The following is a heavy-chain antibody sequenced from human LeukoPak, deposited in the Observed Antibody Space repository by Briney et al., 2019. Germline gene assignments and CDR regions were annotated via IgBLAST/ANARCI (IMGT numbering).Heavy chain of an antibody. V-gene: IGHV4-34*01. CDR1: GGSFSGYY. J-gene: IGHJ4*02. D-gene: IGHD6-6*01. CDR2: INHSGST. Sequence: KTSETLSLTCAVYGGSFSGYYWSWIRQPPGKGLEWIGEINHSGSTNYNPSLKSRVTISVDTSKNQFSLKLSSVTAADTAVYYCARLHIGQLVGDYWGQGTLVTVSS. CDR3: ARLHIGQLVGDY.